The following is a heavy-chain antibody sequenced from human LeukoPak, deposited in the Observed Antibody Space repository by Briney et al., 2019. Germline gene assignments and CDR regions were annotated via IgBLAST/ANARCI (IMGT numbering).Heavy chain of an antibody. CDR2: INHSGST. V-gene: IGHV4-34*01. Sequence: SETLSLTCAVYGGSFSGYYWSWIRQPPGKGLEWIGEINHSGSTNYNPSLKSRVTISVDTSKNQFSLKLSSATAADTAVYYCARGVKAVAGTAHYYYYYGMDVWGQGTTVTVSS. CDR3: ARGVKAVAGTAHYYYYYGMDV. CDR1: GGSFSGYY. J-gene: IGHJ6*02. D-gene: IGHD6-19*01.